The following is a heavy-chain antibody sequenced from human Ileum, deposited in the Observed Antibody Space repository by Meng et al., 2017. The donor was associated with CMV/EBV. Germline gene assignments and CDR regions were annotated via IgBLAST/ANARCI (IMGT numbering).Heavy chain of an antibody. J-gene: IGHJ2*01. CDR3: ARGGIECFDL. CDR1: GFTFRSYW. D-gene: IGHD3-10*01. V-gene: IGHV3-74*03. Sequence: LSCAASGFTFRSYWMHWVRQAPGKGLVWVSRIHSDGGSTTYADSVKGRFTISRDNAKNTLNLQMNSLRAEDTAVYYCARGGIECFDLWGRGTLVTVSS. CDR2: IHSDGGST.